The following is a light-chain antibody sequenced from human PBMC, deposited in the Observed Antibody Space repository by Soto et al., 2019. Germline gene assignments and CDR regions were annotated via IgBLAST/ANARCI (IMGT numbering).Light chain of an antibody. CDR3: QHYNSYSGT. CDR2: DAS. CDR1: QPISGY. V-gene: IGKV1-5*01. J-gene: IGKJ1*01. Sequence: DIQMTQSPSSLSASIGDRVILTCRSSQPISGYLNWYQQKPGKAPKPLIHDASSLESGVPSRFSGSGSGTEFTLTISSLQPDDFATYYCQHYNSYSGTFGQGTKVDIK.